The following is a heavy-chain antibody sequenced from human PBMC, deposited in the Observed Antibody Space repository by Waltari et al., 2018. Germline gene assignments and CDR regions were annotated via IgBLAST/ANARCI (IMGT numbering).Heavy chain of an antibody. V-gene: IGHV3-48*01. CDR2: ISSSSSTI. Sequence: EVQLVESGGGLVQPGGSLRLSCAASGFTFSSYSMNWVRQAPGKGLEWVSYISSSSSTIYYADSVKGRFTISRDNSKNMLYLQMNSLRVDDTAMYYCANNFDYWGQGTLVTVSS. J-gene: IGHJ4*02. CDR3: ANNFDY. CDR1: GFTFSSYS.